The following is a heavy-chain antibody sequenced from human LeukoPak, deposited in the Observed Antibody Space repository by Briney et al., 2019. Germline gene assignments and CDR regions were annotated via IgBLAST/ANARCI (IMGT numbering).Heavy chain of an antibody. CDR3: ARDVGMGGQFYFDY. D-gene: IGHD1-26*01. J-gene: IGHJ4*02. CDR1: LCTHHNYY. V-gene: IGHV1-46*02. Sequence: AVPVSCLRSLCTHHNYYLHWVRPAPGKGLEGMGIINSNWGDPLYSHKLQGRLTITRHTSTPTVYMVVSCLRSEDTPVYFCARDVGMGGQFYFDYWGEGALVTVSS. CDR2: INSNWGDP.